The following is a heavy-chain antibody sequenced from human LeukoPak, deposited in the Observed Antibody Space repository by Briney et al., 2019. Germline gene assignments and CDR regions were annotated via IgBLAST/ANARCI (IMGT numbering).Heavy chain of an antibody. Sequence: PGGSLRLSCAASGFTFSSYAMSWVRQAPGKGLEWVSAISGSGGSTYYADSVKGRFTISRDNSKNTLYLQMNSLKTEDTAVYYCTRLGYCSSTSCSNDYWGQGTLVTVSS. J-gene: IGHJ4*02. CDR3: TRLGYCSSTSCSNDY. V-gene: IGHV3-23*01. CDR2: ISGSGGST. D-gene: IGHD2-2*01. CDR1: GFTFSSYA.